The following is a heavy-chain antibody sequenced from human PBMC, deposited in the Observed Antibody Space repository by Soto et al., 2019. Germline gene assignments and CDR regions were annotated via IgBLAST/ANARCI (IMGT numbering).Heavy chain of an antibody. CDR2: IKQDGSEK. D-gene: IGHD2-2*01. V-gene: IGHV3-7*04. Sequence: EVQLVESGGGLVQPGESLRLSCAASGFIFSNYWLAWVRQAPGKGLEWVVSIKQDGSEKNYVDSVKGRFPISRDNAKNAMYLQMHPLRVEDTAVLYCVPDVSFGHYWGHGTLVTVSS. CDR1: GFIFSNYW. J-gene: IGHJ4*01. CDR3: VPDVSFGHY.